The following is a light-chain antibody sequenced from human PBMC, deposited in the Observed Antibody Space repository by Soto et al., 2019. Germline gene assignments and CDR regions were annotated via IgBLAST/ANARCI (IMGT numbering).Light chain of an antibody. CDR1: QSVKMY. CDR2: AAS. J-gene: IGKJ2*01. Sequence: DIQMTQSPSSLSASVGDRVTITCRASQSVKMYLDWFQHKPGKAPKLLIYAASTLQSGAPTRFSGSGSGTDFTLTISGLQRDDFATYYCQQSYSTPRTFGQGTTLEIK. CDR3: QQSYSTPRT. V-gene: IGKV1-39*01.